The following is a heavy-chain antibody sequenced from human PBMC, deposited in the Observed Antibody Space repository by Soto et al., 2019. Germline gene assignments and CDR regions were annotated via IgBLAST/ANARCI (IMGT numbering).Heavy chain of an antibody. CDR1: RFTFSTYW. V-gene: IGHV3-7*03. CDR2: IQQDGSEK. D-gene: IGHD6-19*01. CDR3: ARGGRIRASGWFDY. J-gene: IGHJ4*02. Sequence: EVQLVESGGGLVQPGGSLRLSCAASRFTFSTYWMSWVRQAPGKGLEWVANIQQDGSEKYYVDSVKGRFTISRDNAKKSLYLQMNRLRAEDTAVYYCARGGRIRASGWFDYWGQGTLVNVSS.